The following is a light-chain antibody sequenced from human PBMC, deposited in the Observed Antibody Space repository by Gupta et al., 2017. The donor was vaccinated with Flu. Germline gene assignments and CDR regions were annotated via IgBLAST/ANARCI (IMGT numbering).Light chain of an antibody. J-gene: IGKJ1*01. Sequence: SLGERATINCKSTQSGLDSYKNKKFLAWYQQKPGQPPKLLIYGVCTRQSGVPDRFSGSGCGTDFTLTISSLQAEDVAVYHCQQEDSIPWTFGQGTKVEIK. CDR1: QSGLDSYKNKKF. CDR3: QQEDSIPWT. CDR2: GVC. V-gene: IGKV4-1*01.